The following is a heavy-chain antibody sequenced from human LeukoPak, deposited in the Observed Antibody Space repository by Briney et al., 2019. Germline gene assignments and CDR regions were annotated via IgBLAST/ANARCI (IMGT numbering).Heavy chain of an antibody. Sequence: SETLSLTCTVSGGSISSSSYYWSWIRQPPGKGLEWIGYIYYSGSTNYNPSLKSRVTISVDTSKNQFSLKLSSVTAADTAVYYCARVHYYDSSGAFGIWGQGTMVTVSS. CDR2: IYYSGST. D-gene: IGHD3-22*01. J-gene: IGHJ3*02. V-gene: IGHV4-61*05. CDR3: ARVHYYDSSGAFGI. CDR1: GGSISSSSYY.